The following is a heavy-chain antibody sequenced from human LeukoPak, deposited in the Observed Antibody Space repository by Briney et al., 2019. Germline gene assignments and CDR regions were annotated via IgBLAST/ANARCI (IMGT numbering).Heavy chain of an antibody. Sequence: PSETLSLTCTVSGGSISTYYWNWIRQSPGKGLEWIGDIFYSGSTNYNPSLKSRVTLSVDTSKNQVSLNLSSVTATDTAVYYCARHRVGLDYWGQGTLVTVSS. D-gene: IGHD1-26*01. V-gene: IGHV4-59*08. CDR1: GGSISTYY. CDR2: IFYSGST. CDR3: ARHRVGLDY. J-gene: IGHJ4*02.